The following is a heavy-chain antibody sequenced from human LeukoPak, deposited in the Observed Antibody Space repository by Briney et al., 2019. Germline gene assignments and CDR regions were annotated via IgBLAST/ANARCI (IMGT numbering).Heavy chain of an antibody. V-gene: IGHV3-33*01. CDR1: GFSFSSYA. D-gene: IGHD4-17*01. CDR2: IWYDGSNQ. Sequence: GGSLRLSCAASGFSFSSYAMHWVRQAPGKGLEWVAVIWYDGSNQYYADSVRGRFTISRDNSKNTLHLQMNSLRAEDTAAYYCVRSGPDFGDLPSEYYFDFWGQGTLVTVSS. CDR3: VRSGPDFGDLPSEYYFDF. J-gene: IGHJ4*02.